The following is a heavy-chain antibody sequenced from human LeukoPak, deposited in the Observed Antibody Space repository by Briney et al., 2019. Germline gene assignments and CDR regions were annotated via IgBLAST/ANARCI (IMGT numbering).Heavy chain of an antibody. D-gene: IGHD5-18*01. Sequence: GGSLRLSCAASGFTFSSSAMSWVRQAPGKGLEWVSSISSSSSYIYYADSVKGRFTISRDNAKNSLYLQMNSLRAEDTAVYYCARNFLDTAMVPLYYYYMDVWGKGTTVTVSS. CDR3: ARNFLDTAMVPLYYYYMDV. CDR1: GFTFSSSA. J-gene: IGHJ6*03. CDR2: ISSSSSYI. V-gene: IGHV3-21*01.